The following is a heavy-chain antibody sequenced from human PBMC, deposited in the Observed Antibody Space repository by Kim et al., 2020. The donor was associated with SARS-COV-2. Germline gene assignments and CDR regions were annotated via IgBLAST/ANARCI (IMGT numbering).Heavy chain of an antibody. Sequence: GGSLRLSCAASGFTFSSYAMSWVRQAPGKGLEWVSVISGSGNTYYADSVKGRFTISRDNSKNTLYLQMNSLRAEDTAVYYCAKHWGGVAQGTNGMDVWGQGTTVTVSS. D-gene: IGHD3-16*01. CDR3: AKHWGGVAQGTNGMDV. V-gene: IGHV3-23*01. J-gene: IGHJ6*02. CDR2: ISGSGNT. CDR1: GFTFSSYA.